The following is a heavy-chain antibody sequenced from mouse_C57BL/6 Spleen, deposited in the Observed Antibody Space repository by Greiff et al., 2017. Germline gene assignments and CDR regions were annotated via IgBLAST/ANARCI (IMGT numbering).Heavy chain of an antibody. CDR2: INPYNGGT. CDR1: GYTFTDYY. J-gene: IGHJ4*01. Sequence: VHVKQSGPVLVKPGASVKMSCKASGYTFTDYYMNWVKQSHGKSLEWIGVINPYNGGTSYNQKFKGKATLTVDKSSSTAYMELNSLTSEDSAVYYCARRGDYDGDYYAMDYWGQGTSVTVSS. D-gene: IGHD2-4*01. CDR3: ARRGDYDGDYYAMDY. V-gene: IGHV1-19*01.